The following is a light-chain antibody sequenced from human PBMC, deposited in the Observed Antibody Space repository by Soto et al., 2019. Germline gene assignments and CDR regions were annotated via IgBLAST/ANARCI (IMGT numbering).Light chain of an antibody. Sequence: EIVLTQSPGTLSLSPRERATLSCRASQSVTSNYLAWYQQKPGQAPRLLIYGASSRATGIPDRFSVSGSGRYFTLTISRLEPEDCAVYSCQQYGSSPPTFGQGTKLESK. CDR1: QSVTSNY. CDR2: GAS. J-gene: IGKJ2*01. V-gene: IGKV3-20*01. CDR3: QQYGSSPPT.